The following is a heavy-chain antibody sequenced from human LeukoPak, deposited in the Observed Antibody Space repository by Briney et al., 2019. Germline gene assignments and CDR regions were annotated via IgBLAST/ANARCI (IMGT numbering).Heavy chain of an antibody. CDR3: ARKGRVLDYYDSSGSADNWFDP. CDR1: GGTFSSYA. CDR2: IIPIFGTA. D-gene: IGHD3-22*01. V-gene: IGHV1-69*05. J-gene: IGHJ5*02. Sequence: ASVKVSCKASGGTFSSYAISWVRQAPGQGLEWMGGIIPIFGTANYAQKFQGRVTITTDESTSTAYMELSSLRSEDTAVYYCARKGRVLDYYDSSGSADNWFDPWGQGTLVTVSS.